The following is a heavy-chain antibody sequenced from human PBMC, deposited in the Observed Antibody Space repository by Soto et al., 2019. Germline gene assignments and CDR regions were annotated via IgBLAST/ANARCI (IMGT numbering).Heavy chain of an antibody. V-gene: IGHV6-1*01. CDR2: TYYRSKWYK. Sequence: PSQTLSLTCVISGDGVSSNSAAWNWIRQSPSRGLEWLGRTYYRSKWYKEYAASVKSRITINPDTSKNQFSLQLNSVSPEDTAVYYCVRTVGWLDPWGQGSLVTVSS. CDR3: VRTVGWLDP. J-gene: IGHJ5*02. D-gene: IGHD1-26*01. CDR1: GDGVSSNSAA.